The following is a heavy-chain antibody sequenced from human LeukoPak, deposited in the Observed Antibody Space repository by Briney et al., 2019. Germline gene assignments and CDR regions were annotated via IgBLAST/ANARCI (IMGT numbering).Heavy chain of an antibody. CDR2: INPNSGGT. Sequence: ASVTVSCTASVYTFTIYYMNWVRQAPGQGREWMGWINPNSGGTNYAQKFQGRATMTRDTSISTAYMELSRLRSDDTAVYCCARVPSPLTLSASYFGQADYWGQGTLATVSS. D-gene: IGHD1-26*01. CDR1: VYTFTIYY. CDR3: ARVPSPLTLSASYFGQADY. V-gene: IGHV1-2*02. J-gene: IGHJ4*02.